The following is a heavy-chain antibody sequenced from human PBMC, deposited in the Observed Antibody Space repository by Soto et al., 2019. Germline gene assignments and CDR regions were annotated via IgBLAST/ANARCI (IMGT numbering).Heavy chain of an antibody. CDR3: ARDGPAGYSSGWSINWFDP. CDR1: GYTFTSYY. CDR2: INPSGGST. V-gene: IGHV1-46*01. Sequence: ASVKVSCKASGYTFTSYYMHWVRQAPGQGLEWMGIINPSGGSTSYAQKFQGRVTMTRDTSTSTVHMELSSLRSEDTAVYYCARDGPAGYSSGWSINWFDPWGQGTLVTVSS. J-gene: IGHJ5*02. D-gene: IGHD6-19*01.